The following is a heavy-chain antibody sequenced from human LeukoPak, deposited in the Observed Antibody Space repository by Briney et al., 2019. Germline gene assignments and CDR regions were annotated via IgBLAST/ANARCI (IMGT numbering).Heavy chain of an antibody. CDR2: ISYDGSNK. V-gene: IGHV3-30-3*01. J-gene: IGHJ4*02. CDR1: GYTFSSYA. Sequence: GGSLRLSCAASGYTFSSYAMHWVRQAPGKGLEWVAVISYDGSNKYYADSVKGRFTISRDNSKNTLYLQMNSLRAEDTAVYYCARTSGSYMYYFDYWGQGTLVTVSS. D-gene: IGHD1-26*01. CDR3: ARTSGSYMYYFDY.